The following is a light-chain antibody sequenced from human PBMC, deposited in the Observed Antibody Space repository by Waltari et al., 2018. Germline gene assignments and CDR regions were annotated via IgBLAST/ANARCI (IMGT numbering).Light chain of an antibody. CDR3: MQALQTPLT. J-gene: IGKJ4*01. CDR2: LGS. V-gene: IGKV2-28*01. CDR1: QSLLHSNGYNY. Sequence: IVMTQSPLSLPVIPGEPASISCRSSQSLLHSNGYNYLDWYLQKQGQSPQLLVYLGSNRASGVPDRFSGSGSGTDFTLKISRVEAEDVGVYYCMQALQTPLTFGGGTKVEIK.